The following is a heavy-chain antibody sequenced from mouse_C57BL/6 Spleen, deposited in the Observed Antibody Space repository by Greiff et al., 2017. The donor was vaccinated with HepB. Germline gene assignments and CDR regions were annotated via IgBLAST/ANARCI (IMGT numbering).Heavy chain of an antibody. D-gene: IGHD2-4*01. CDR3: ARYYDYGDYAMDY. V-gene: IGHV5-17*01. CDR1: GFTFSDYG. J-gene: IGHJ4*01. Sequence: EVHLVESGGGLVKPGGSLKLSCAASGFTFSDYGMHRVRQAPEKGLEWVAYISSGSSTIYYADTVKGRFTISRDNAKNTLFLQMTSLRSEDTAMYYCARYYDYGDYAMDYWGQGTSVTVSS. CDR2: ISSGSSTI.